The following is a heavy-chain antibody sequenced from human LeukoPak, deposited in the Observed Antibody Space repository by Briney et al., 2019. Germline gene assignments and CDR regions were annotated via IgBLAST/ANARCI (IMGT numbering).Heavy chain of an antibody. CDR3: ARGGVSIAARRFDY. J-gene: IGHJ4*02. Sequence: SETLSLTCAVYGVSFSGYYWSWIRQPPGKGREWIGEINHSGSTNYNPSLKSRVTIPVDTSKNQFSLKLSSVTAADTAVYYCARGGVSIAARRFDYWGQGTLVTVSS. V-gene: IGHV4-34*01. CDR1: GVSFSGYY. CDR2: INHSGST. D-gene: IGHD6-6*01.